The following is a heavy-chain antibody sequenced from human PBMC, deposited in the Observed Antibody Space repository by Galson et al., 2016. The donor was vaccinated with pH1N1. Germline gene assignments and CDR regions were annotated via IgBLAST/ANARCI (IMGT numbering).Heavy chain of an antibody. J-gene: IGHJ4*02. CDR3: ARAFIEGLSGDDSGVFDY. CDR2: INDSGNV. CDR1: GESFKNYY. V-gene: IGHV4-34*01. D-gene: IGHD2-21*02. Sequence: TLSLTCAASGESFKNYYWSWIRQAPGKGLEWIGEINDSGNVNYNTYRASRATISLDTSKNQFTLKMNSMTAGDKAVFYCARAFIEGLSGDDSGVFDYWGQGVLITVSS.